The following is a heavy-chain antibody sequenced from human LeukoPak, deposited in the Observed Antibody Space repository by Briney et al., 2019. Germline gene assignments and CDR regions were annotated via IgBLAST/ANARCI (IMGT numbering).Heavy chain of an antibody. Sequence: GESLKISCKGSGYSFTSYWIGWVPQMPGKGLEWMGIIYPGDSDTRYSPSFQGQVTISADKSISTAYLQWSSLKASDTAMYYCARRLITMVRGVDAFDIWGQGTMVTVSS. CDR3: ARRLITMVRGVDAFDI. CDR1: GYSFTSYW. D-gene: IGHD3-10*01. V-gene: IGHV5-51*01. J-gene: IGHJ3*02. CDR2: IYPGDSDT.